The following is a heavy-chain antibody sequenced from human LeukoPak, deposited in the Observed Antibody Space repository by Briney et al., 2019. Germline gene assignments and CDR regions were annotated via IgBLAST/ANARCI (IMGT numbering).Heavy chain of an antibody. CDR2: IYYSGST. J-gene: IGHJ5*02. CDR3: ASLPPLWFGELSSNGNWFDP. V-gene: IGHV4-39*01. D-gene: IGHD3-10*01. Sequence: PSETLSLTCTVSVGSISSSSYYWGWIRQPPGKGLEWIGSIYYSGSTYYNPSLKSRVTISVDTSKNQFSLKLSSVTAADTAVYYCASLPPLWFGELSSNGNWFDPWGQGTLVTVSS. CDR1: VGSISSSSYY.